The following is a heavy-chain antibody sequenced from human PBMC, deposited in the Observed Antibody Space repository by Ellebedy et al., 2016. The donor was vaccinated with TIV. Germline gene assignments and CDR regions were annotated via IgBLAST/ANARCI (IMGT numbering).Heavy chain of an antibody. D-gene: IGHD5-12*01. CDR1: GYTFTSYG. V-gene: IGHV1-18*01. CDR3: ASERYSGYDYGNYYYGMDV. Sequence: AASVKVSCKASGYTFTSYGISWVRQAPGQGLEWMGWISAYNGNTNYAQKLQGRVTMTTDTSTSTAYMELSSLRSEDTAVYYCASERYSGYDYGNYYYGMDVWGQGTTVTVSS. J-gene: IGHJ6*02. CDR2: ISAYNGNT.